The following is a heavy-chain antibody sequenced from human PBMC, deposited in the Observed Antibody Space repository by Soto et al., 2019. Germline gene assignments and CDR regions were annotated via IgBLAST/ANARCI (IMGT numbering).Heavy chain of an antibody. D-gene: IGHD3-3*01. CDR1: GFTFSSYW. V-gene: IGHV3-74*01. CDR2: INSDGSSI. CDR3: ARDRYSYYDFWSGSLPYYYYGMDV. J-gene: IGHJ6*02. Sequence: GGSLRLSCAGSGFTFSSYWMHWVRQAPGKGLVWVSRINSDGSSISYADSVKGRFTISRDNAKNSLYLQMNSLRAEDTAVYYCARDRYSYYDFWSGSLPYYYYGMDVWGQGTTVTVSS.